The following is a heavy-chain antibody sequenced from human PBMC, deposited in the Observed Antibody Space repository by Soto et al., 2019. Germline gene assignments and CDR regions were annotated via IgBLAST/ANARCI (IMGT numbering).Heavy chain of an antibody. Sequence: EVQLLESGGGLVQPGGSLRLSCAASGFTFSSYAMSWVRQAPGKGLEWVSAISGSGGSTYYADSVKGRFTISRDNSKNTLYLQMNSLRAEDTAVYYCAKVLPAYYDSSGIWRGAFDIWGQGTMVTVSS. J-gene: IGHJ3*02. CDR2: ISGSGGST. D-gene: IGHD3-22*01. CDR1: GFTFSSYA. CDR3: AKVLPAYYDSSGIWRGAFDI. V-gene: IGHV3-23*01.